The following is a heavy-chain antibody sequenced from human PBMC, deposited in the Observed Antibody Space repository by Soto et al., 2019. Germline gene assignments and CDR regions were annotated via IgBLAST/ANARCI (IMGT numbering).Heavy chain of an antibody. CDR3: ARDGTTGTSWFDP. CDR1: GGTFSSYT. V-gene: IGHV1-69*08. Sequence: QVPLVQSGAEVKKPGSSVKVSCKASGGTFSSYTISWVRQAPGQGLEWMGRIIPILGIANYAQKFQGRVTITADKSTSTAYMELSSLRSEDTAVYYCARDGTTGTSWFDPWGQGTLVTVSS. D-gene: IGHD1-1*01. J-gene: IGHJ5*02. CDR2: IIPILGIA.